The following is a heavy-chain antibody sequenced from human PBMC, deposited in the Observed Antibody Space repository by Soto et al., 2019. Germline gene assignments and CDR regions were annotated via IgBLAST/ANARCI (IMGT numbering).Heavy chain of an antibody. D-gene: IGHD3-16*02. Sequence: GGSLRLSCAASGFTFSDYYMSWIRQAPGKGLEWVSYISGSGSKTYYADSVEGRFTISRDNAKRSLYLEMSSLRAEDTAVYYCASQPVIPSAIAPDYWGQGVPVTVSS. CDR2: ISGSGSKT. V-gene: IGHV3-11*01. CDR3: ASQPVIPSAIAPDY. J-gene: IGHJ4*02. CDR1: GFTFSDYY.